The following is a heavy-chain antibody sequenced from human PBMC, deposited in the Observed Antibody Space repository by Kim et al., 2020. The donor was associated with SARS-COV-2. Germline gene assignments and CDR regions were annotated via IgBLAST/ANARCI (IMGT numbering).Heavy chain of an antibody. J-gene: IGHJ6*02. CDR2: INHSGST. V-gene: IGHV4-34*01. CDR1: GGSFSGYY. CDR3: ARGLAANYYYYYGMDV. Sequence: SETLSLTCAVYGGSFSGYYWSWIRQPPGKGLEWIGEINHSGSTNYNPSLKSRVTISVDTSKNQFSLKLSSVTAADTAVYYCARGLAANYYYYYGMDVWGQGTTVTVSS. D-gene: IGHD2-15*01.